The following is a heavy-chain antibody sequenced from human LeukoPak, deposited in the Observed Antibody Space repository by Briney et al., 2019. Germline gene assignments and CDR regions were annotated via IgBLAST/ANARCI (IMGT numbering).Heavy chain of an antibody. Sequence: GGSLRLSCTASGFTFNNYAMTWVRQAPGKGLEWVSIIGGSGGPTYYADSVKGRFTISRDNSKNTLYLQMNSLRAEDTAVYYCAKTFYYDSTFPGPFDYWGQGTLVTVSS. J-gene: IGHJ4*02. V-gene: IGHV3-23*01. D-gene: IGHD3-22*01. CDR1: GFTFNNYA. CDR3: AKTFYYDSTFPGPFDY. CDR2: IGGSGGPT.